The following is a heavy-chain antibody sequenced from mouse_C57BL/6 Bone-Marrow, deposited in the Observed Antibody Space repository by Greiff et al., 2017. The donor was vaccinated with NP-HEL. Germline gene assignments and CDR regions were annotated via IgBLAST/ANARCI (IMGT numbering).Heavy chain of an antibody. CDR1: GYTFTDYE. Sequence: QVQLQQSGAELVRPGASVTLSCKASGYTFTDYEMHWVKQTPVHGLEWIGAIDPETGGTAYNQKFKGKAILTADKSSSTAYMELRSLTSEDSAVYCCLITTVNWYFDVWGTGTTLTVSS. CDR3: LITTVNWYFDV. CDR2: IDPETGGT. D-gene: IGHD1-1*01. J-gene: IGHJ1*03. V-gene: IGHV1-15*01.